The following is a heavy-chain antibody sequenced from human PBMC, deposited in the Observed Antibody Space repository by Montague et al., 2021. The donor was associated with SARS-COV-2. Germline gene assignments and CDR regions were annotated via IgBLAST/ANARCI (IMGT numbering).Heavy chain of an antibody. V-gene: IGHV3-33*01. CDR3: ARDWWNGDWLFGPYYYYGMDA. Sequence: SLRLSCAASGFTFSSYGMHWVRQAPGRGLEWVAVIWYDGSNKYYADSVXGRFTISRDNSKNTLYLQMNSLRAEDTAVYYCARDWWNGDWLFGPYYYYGMDAWGQGTTVTVSS. D-gene: IGHD3-9*01. CDR2: IWYDGSNK. CDR1: GFTFSSYG. J-gene: IGHJ6*02.